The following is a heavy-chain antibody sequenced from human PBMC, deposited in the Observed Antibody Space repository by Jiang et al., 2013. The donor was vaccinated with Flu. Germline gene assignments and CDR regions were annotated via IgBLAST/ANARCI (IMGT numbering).Heavy chain of an antibody. D-gene: IGHD4-11*01. CDR3: ARDTVSDAFDI. CDR2: ISDSGST. Sequence: LLKPSETLSLTCSVSDGSIRNYYWSWIRQSPGKGLDWIGYISDSGSTKYNPSLKSRVTISVDTSKSQFSLKVNSVTAADTAVYYCARDTVSDAFDIWGQGTMVTVSS. V-gene: IGHV4-59*01. J-gene: IGHJ3*02. CDR1: DGSIRNYY.